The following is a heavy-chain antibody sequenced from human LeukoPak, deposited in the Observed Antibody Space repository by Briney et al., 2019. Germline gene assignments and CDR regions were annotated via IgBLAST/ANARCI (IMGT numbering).Heavy chain of an antibody. D-gene: IGHD3-22*01. CDR2: MNPNSGNT. Sequence: ASVKVSCKASGYTFTSYDINWVRQATGQGLEWMGWMNPNSGNTGYAQKFQGRVTMTRNASISTAYMELSSLRSEDTAVYYCARGDYYDSSGFNNYWGQGTLVTVSS. CDR1: GYTFTSYD. V-gene: IGHV1-8*01. CDR3: ARGDYYDSSGFNNY. J-gene: IGHJ4*02.